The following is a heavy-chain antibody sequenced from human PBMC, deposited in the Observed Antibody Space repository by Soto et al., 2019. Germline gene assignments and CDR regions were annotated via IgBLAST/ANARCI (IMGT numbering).Heavy chain of an antibody. V-gene: IGHV4-59*01. D-gene: IGHD3-3*01. Sequence: PSETLSLTCTVSGGSISSYYWSWIRQPPGKGLEWIGYIYYSGSTNYNPSLKSRVTISVDTSKNQFSLKLSSVTAADTAVYYCARAPETPTIFGEVRPYLFNHWGQGTLVTVSS. CDR3: ARAPETPTIFGEVRPYLFNH. CDR2: IYYSGST. CDR1: GGSISSYY. J-gene: IGHJ4*02.